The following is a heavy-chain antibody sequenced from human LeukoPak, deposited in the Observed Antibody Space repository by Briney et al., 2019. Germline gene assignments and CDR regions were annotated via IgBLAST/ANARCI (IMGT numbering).Heavy chain of an antibody. J-gene: IGHJ3*02. Sequence: SETLSLTCTVSGGSISSYYWSWIRQPPGKGLEWIGYIYYSGSTNYNPSLKSRVTISVDTSKNQFSLKLSSVTAADTAVYYCARVGIGSSPTFDIWGQGTMVTVSS. D-gene: IGHD1-26*01. V-gene: IGHV4-59*01. CDR1: GGSISSYY. CDR2: IYYSGST. CDR3: ARVGIGSSPTFDI.